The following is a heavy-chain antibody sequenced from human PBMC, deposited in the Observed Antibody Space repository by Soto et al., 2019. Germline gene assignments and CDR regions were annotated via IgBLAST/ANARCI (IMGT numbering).Heavy chain of an antibody. CDR2: ISAHNGNT. Sequence: ASVKVSCKAYGYTFTTYGITWVRQAPGQGLEWMGWISAHNGNTNYAQKLQGRVSMTTDTSTSTAYMEVRSLRSDDTAIYYCARTPACSGGSCYSSHDAFDIWGQGTVVTVSS. D-gene: IGHD2-15*01. CDR3: ARTPACSGGSCYSSHDAFDI. J-gene: IGHJ3*02. V-gene: IGHV1-18*01. CDR1: GYTFTTYG.